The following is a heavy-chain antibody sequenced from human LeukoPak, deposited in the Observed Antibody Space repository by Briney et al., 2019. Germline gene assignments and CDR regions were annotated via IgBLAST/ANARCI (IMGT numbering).Heavy chain of an antibody. Sequence: PGGSLRLSCAASGFTFSSYSMNWVRQAPGKGLEWVSSISSSSSYIYYADSVKGRFTISRDNAENSLYLQMNSLRAEDTAVYYCARGGCGGDCFDYWGQGTLVNVSS. CDR2: ISSSSSYI. CDR1: GFTFSSYS. J-gene: IGHJ4*02. CDR3: ARGGCGGDCFDY. D-gene: IGHD2-21*01. V-gene: IGHV3-21*01.